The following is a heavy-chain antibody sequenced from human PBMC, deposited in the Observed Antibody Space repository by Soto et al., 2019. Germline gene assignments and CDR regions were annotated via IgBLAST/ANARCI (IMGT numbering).Heavy chain of an antibody. J-gene: IGHJ4*02. Sequence: SETLSLTCIVSGGSISGSYWSWIRQSPGRGLEWLGYVYYTGSTNYSPSLRSRVSISVDTSKNEFSLRLSSVTAADTAVYFCARSVAVPGAHIDYWGQGTQVTVSS. D-gene: IGHD6-19*01. CDR2: VYYTGST. V-gene: IGHV4-59*01. CDR3: ARSVAVPGAHIDY. CDR1: GGSISGSY.